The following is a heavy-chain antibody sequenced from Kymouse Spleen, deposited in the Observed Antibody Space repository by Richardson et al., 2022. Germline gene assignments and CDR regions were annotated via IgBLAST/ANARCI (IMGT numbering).Heavy chain of an antibody. V-gene: IGHV3-21*03. Sequence: EVQLVESGGGLVKPGGSLRLSCAASGFTFSSYSMNWVRQAPGKGLEWVSSISSSSSYIYYADSVKGRFTISRDNAKNSLYLQMNSLRAEDTAVYYCARETNWGGYFDYWGQGTLVTVSS. D-gene: IGHD7-27*02. J-gene: IGHJ4*02. CDR3: ARETNWGGYFDY. CDR2: ISSSSSYI. CDR1: GFTFSSYS.